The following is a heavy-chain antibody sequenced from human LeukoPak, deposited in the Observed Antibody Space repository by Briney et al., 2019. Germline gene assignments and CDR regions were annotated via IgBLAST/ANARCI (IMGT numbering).Heavy chain of an antibody. J-gene: IGHJ5*02. Sequence: SETLSLTCTVSGYSISSGYYWGWIRQPPGKGLEWIGSIYHSGSTYYNPSLKSRVTISADTSKNQFSLRLSSVTAADTAVYYCVRDGYSSSWYWFDPWGQGTLVTVSS. CDR2: IYHSGST. CDR3: VRDGYSSSWYWFDP. D-gene: IGHD6-13*01. V-gene: IGHV4-38-2*02. CDR1: GYSISSGYY.